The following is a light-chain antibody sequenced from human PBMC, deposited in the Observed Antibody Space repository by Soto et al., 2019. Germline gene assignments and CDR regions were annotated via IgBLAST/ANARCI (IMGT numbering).Light chain of an antibody. Sequence: DIQLTQSPSFLSASVGDRVIITFRASQGISRYLAWYQQEPGKAPNLLIHTASTLQSGVPSRFSGSGSGTEFTLTISSLQPEDFGTYYCQHRHSYPITFGQGTRLEIK. CDR1: QGISRY. J-gene: IGKJ5*01. CDR3: QHRHSYPIT. V-gene: IGKV1-9*01. CDR2: TAS.